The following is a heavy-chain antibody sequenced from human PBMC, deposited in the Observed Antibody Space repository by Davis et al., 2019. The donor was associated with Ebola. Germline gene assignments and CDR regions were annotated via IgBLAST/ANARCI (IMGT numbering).Heavy chain of an antibody. CDR1: GFTFSDYY. D-gene: IGHD2-21*01. Sequence: GGSLRLSCAASGFTFSDYYMSWIRQAPGKGLEWVSYISSSGSTIYCADSVKGRFTISRDNAKNSLYLQMNSLRAEDTAVYYCARALVWWTSYYYGMDVWGQGTTVTVSS. V-gene: IGHV3-11*01. J-gene: IGHJ6*02. CDR3: ARALVWWTSYYYGMDV. CDR2: ISSSGSTI.